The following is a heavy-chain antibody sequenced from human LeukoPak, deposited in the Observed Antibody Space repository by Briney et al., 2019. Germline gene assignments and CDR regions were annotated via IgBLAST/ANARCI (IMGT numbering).Heavy chain of an antibody. V-gene: IGHV3-49*03. D-gene: IGHD6-13*01. J-gene: IGHJ4*02. CDR3: TRDDWQQLAPFDF. Sequence: GGSLRLSCTASEFTFGDYAMSWFRQAPGKGLEWVGFIRSKAYGGTTEYAASVKGRFTISRDDSKSIAYLQMNSLKTEDTAVYYCTRDDWQQLAPFDFWGRGTQVTVSS. CDR2: IRSKAYGGTT. CDR1: EFTFGDYA.